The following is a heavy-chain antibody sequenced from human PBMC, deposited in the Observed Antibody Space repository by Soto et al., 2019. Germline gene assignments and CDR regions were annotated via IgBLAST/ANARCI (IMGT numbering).Heavy chain of an antibody. V-gene: IGHV3-23*01. Sequence: EVQLLESGGDLVQPGGSLRLSCAASGITLSSYAMSWVRQAPGKGPEWVSGISASGGSTSYADSVNGRFTISRDNAKKSLYLQMNGLRAEDTAVYYCARESDYDTFDYWGQGTLVTVSS. J-gene: IGHJ4*02. D-gene: IGHD3-9*01. CDR3: ARESDYDTFDY. CDR2: ISASGGST. CDR1: GITLSSYA.